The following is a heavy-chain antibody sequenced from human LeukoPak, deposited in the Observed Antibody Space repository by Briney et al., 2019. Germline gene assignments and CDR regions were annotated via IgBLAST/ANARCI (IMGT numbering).Heavy chain of an antibody. D-gene: IGHD1-26*01. Sequence: SVKVSCKASGGTFSSYAISWVRQAPGQGLEWMGRIIPIVGILNYAQRFQGRVTITADNSTNIAYMELSSLRSEDTAVYYCARGGSYYFYNGMDVWGQGTTVTVSS. J-gene: IGHJ6*02. V-gene: IGHV1-69*04. CDR3: ARGGSYYFYNGMDV. CDR2: IIPIVGIL. CDR1: GGTFSSYA.